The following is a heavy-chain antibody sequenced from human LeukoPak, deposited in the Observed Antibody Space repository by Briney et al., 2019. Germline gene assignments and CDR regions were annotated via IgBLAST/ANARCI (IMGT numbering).Heavy chain of an antibody. V-gene: IGHV3-11*01. CDR2: ISSSGSTI. CDR1: GFTFSDYY. D-gene: IGHD3-10*01. CDR3: ASPSWGYGWGSYIDAFDI. J-gene: IGHJ3*02. Sequence: GGSLRLSCAASGFTFSDYYMSWIRQAPGKGLEWVSYISSSGSTIYYADSVKGRFTISRDNAKNSLYLQMNSLRAEDTAVYYCASPSWGYGWGSYIDAFDIWGQGTMVTVSS.